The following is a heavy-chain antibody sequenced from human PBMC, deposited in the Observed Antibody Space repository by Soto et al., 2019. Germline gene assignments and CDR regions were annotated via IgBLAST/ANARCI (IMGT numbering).Heavy chain of an antibody. Sequence: GSLRLSCAASGFTFSSYGMHWVRQAPGKGLEWVAVISYDGSNKYYADSVKGRFTISRDNSKNTLYLQMNSLRAEDTAVYYCAKDLLRPGRAYGMDVWGQGTTVTVSS. J-gene: IGHJ6*02. V-gene: IGHV3-30*18. CDR2: ISYDGSNK. CDR3: AKDLLRPGRAYGMDV. CDR1: GFTFSSYG.